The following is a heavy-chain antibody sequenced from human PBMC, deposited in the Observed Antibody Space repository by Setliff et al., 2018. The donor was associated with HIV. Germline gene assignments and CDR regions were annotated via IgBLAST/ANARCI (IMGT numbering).Heavy chain of an antibody. Sequence: GESLKISCKGSRYSFTNYWIGWVRQMPGKGLEWMGIVYPGDSDTIYSPSFQGQVTISADKSITTAYLHWSSLKASDTAMYYCASSDYGGDSGHFQHWGQGTLVTSPQ. CDR2: VYPGDSDT. V-gene: IGHV5-51*01. CDR1: RYSFTNYW. CDR3: ASSDYGGDSGHFQH. D-gene: IGHD2-21*01. J-gene: IGHJ1*01.